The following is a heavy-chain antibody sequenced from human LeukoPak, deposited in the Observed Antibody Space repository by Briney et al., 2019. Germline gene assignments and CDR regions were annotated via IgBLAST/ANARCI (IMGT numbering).Heavy chain of an antibody. CDR1: GYTFTAYY. CDR2: ISAYNGNT. D-gene: IGHD3-9*01. Sequence: ASVKVSCKASGYTFTAYYIHWVRQAPGQGLEWMGWISAYNGNTNYAQKLQGRVTMTTDTSTSTAYMELRSLRSDDTAVYYCARERLYDILTGYYPYYFDYWGQGTLVTVPS. J-gene: IGHJ4*02. CDR3: ARERLYDILTGYYPYYFDY. V-gene: IGHV1-18*04.